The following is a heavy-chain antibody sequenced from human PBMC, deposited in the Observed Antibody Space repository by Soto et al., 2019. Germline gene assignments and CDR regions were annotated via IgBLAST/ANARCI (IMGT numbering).Heavy chain of an antibody. D-gene: IGHD3-10*01. V-gene: IGHV4-39*01. CDR3: VRHDRITMQPHTPEGFQI. CDR2: VYYGGAIFYSGNI. Sequence: SETLSLTCTVSGGAISSSNSHWGWTRQPPGKGLEYIGSVYYGGAIFYSGNIYYNPSLKSRVTISVDTSKNQFSLRLSSVTAADTSHYYYVRHDRITMQPHTPEGFQIWGQETMVTVSS. J-gene: IGHJ3*02. CDR1: GGAISSSNSH.